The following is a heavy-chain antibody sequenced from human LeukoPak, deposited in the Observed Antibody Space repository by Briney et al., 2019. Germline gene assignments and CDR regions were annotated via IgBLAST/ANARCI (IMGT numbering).Heavy chain of an antibody. J-gene: IGHJ6*02. Sequence: SETLSLTCAVYGGSFSGYYWSWIRQPPGKGLEWIGEINHSGSTNYNPSLKSRVTISVDTSKNQFSLKLSSVTPADTAVYYCARDSPRGDSYYYGMDVWGQGTTVTVSS. CDR2: INHSGST. CDR3: ARDSPRGDSYYYGMDV. D-gene: IGHD3-22*01. CDR1: GGSFSGYY. V-gene: IGHV4-34*01.